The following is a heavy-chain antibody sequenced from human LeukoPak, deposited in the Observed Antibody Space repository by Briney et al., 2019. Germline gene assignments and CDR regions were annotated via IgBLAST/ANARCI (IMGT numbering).Heavy chain of an antibody. Sequence: GGSLRLSCGASGVTFSNAWMSWVRQAPGKGLEWVGHIKSKIDGRTTGYAAPVKGRFTISRDDSKNMLYLQMNSLKTEDTAVYYCTTELGLSFGVRYFDHWGQGTSATVSS. CDR2: IKSKIDGRTT. CDR3: TTELGLSFGVRYFDH. D-gene: IGHD3-10*01. J-gene: IGHJ4*02. V-gene: IGHV3-15*01. CDR1: GVTFSNAW.